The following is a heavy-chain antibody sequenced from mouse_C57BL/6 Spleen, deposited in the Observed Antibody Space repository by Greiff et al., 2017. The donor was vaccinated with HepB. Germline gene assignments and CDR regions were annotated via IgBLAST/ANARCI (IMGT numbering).Heavy chain of an antibody. Sequence: QVQLKQSGPGILQPSQTLSLTCSFSGFSLSTSNMGIGWIRQPSGKGLEWLAHIWWNDDKYYNPSLKSRLTISKDTSNNQVVLKITSVDTADTATYYCAQIDYGSSLFDYWGQGTTLTVSS. D-gene: IGHD1-1*01. V-gene: IGHV8-5*01. J-gene: IGHJ2*01. CDR3: AQIDYGSSLFDY. CDR1: GFSLSTSNMG. CDR2: IWWNDDK.